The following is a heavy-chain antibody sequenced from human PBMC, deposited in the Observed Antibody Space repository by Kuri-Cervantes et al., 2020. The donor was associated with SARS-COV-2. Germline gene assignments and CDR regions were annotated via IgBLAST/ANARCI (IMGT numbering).Heavy chain of an antibody. Sequence: GGSLRPSCAASEFTFSSYVMTWVRQAPGKGLEWVSSISVSGGSTYYANSVKGRFTISRDNSKNTLYLQMNSLRAEDAAVYYCAKALSGCAGDCPTRWGQGTLVTVSS. CDR2: ISVSGGST. J-gene: IGHJ4*02. V-gene: IGHV3-23*01. CDR3: AKALSGCAGDCPTR. D-gene: IGHD2-21*01. CDR1: EFTFSSYV.